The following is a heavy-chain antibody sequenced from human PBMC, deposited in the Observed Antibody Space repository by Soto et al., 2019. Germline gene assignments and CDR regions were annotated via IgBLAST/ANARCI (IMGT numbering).Heavy chain of an antibody. Sequence: EVQLVESGGGLVQPGGSLRLSCAASGFTFSSYWMHWVRQAPGKGLVWVSRINSDGSSTSYADSVKGRFTISRDNAKNTLYLQMNSLRAEDTAVYYCARYWGVTAGKGGVDYWSQGTLVTVSS. CDR2: INSDGSST. CDR3: ARYWGVTAGKGGVDY. D-gene: IGHD6-13*01. J-gene: IGHJ4*02. V-gene: IGHV3-74*01. CDR1: GFTFSSYW.